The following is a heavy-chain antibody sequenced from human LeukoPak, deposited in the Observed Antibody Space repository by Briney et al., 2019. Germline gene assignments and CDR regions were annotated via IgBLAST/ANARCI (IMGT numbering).Heavy chain of an antibody. J-gene: IGHJ6*02. Sequence: GGSLRLSCAASGFAFSTYNMNWVRQAPGKGLEWVSYISSSSITIYYADPVKGRFTISRDNAKNSLYLQMNSLRAEDTAVYYCARGPYYGMDVWGQGTTVTVSS. CDR3: ARGPYYGMDV. CDR2: ISSSSITI. CDR1: GFAFSTYN. V-gene: IGHV3-48*04.